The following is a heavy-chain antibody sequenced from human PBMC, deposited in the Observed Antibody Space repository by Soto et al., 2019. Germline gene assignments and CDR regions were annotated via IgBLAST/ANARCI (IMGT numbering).Heavy chain of an antibody. Sequence: QVHLVQSGAEVKKPGASVKVSCKGSGYAFTTYGSTWVRQAPGQGLEWMGWISAHNGNTNYAQKLQGRVTVTRDTSTSTAYMELRGLRSGDTAVYDCARGRYGDYWGQGALVTVSS. CDR1: GYAFTTYG. CDR3: ARGRYGDY. J-gene: IGHJ4*02. V-gene: IGHV1-18*01. CDR2: ISAHNGNT. D-gene: IGHD1-1*01.